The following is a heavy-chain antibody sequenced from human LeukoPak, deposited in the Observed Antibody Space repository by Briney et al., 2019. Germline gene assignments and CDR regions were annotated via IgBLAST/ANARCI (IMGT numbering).Heavy chain of an antibody. J-gene: IGHJ4*02. D-gene: IGHD3-16*01. CDR3: VKVGMGMIGGLEY. V-gene: IGHV3-64D*06. Sequence: GGSLRLSCSASGFTFNSYAMHSVRQAPGKGLEYVSAISANGGSAYYADSVKGRFNVSRDNSKNTVYLQMTSLTAEDTAVYYCVKVGMGMIGGLEYWGQGTLVTASS. CDR2: ISANGGSA. CDR1: GFTFNSYA.